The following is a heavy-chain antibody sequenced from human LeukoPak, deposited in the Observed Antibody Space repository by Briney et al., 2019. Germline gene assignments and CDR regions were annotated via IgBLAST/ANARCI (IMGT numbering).Heavy chain of an antibody. Sequence: GGSLRLSCAASGFTFSSYWMHWVRQAPGKGLVWVSRINEDGSTTNYADSVKGRFTISRDNAKNTLYLQMNSLRAEDTAVYYCATAGSCSSTSCYGTYYYYYGMDVWGQGTTVTVSS. CDR2: INEDGSTT. CDR1: GFTFSSYW. J-gene: IGHJ6*02. CDR3: ATAGSCSSTSCYGTYYYYYGMDV. V-gene: IGHV3-74*01. D-gene: IGHD2-2*01.